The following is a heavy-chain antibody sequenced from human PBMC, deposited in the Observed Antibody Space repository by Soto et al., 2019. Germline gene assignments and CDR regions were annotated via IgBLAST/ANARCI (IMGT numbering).Heavy chain of an antibody. D-gene: IGHD3-10*01. V-gene: IGHV3-74*01. CDR3: AREITAGVWFDP. CDR2: INSDGSST. Sequence: GGSLRLSCAASGFTFSSYWMHWVRQAPGKGLVWVSRINSDGSSTSYADSVKGRFTISRDNAKNTLYLQMNSLRAEDTAVYYCAREITAGVWFDPWGQGNLVTVSS. CDR1: GFTFSSYW. J-gene: IGHJ5*02.